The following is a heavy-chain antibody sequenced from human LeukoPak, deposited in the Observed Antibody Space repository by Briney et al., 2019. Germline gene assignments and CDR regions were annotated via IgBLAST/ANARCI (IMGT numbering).Heavy chain of an antibody. Sequence: PSETLSLTCTVSGGSVSSGSYYWSWIRQPPGKGLEWIGYIYYSGSTNYNPSLKSRVTISVDTSKNQFSLKLSSVTAADTAVYYCARAYCSSTSCYPYYYYYGMDVWGQGTTVTVSS. CDR2: IYYSGST. D-gene: IGHD2-2*01. CDR3: ARAYCSSTSCYPYYYYYGMDV. J-gene: IGHJ6*02. CDR1: GGSVSSGSYY. V-gene: IGHV4-61*01.